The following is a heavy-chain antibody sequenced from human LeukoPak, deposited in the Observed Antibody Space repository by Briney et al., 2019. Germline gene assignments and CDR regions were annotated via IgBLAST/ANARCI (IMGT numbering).Heavy chain of an antibody. Sequence: ASVKVSCKASGYTFTSYGISWVRQAPGQGLEWMGWINPNSGGTNYAQKFQGRVTMTRDTSISTAYMELSRLRSDDTAVYYCARGGVYVFPHPTNGHYYGMDVWGQGTTVTVSS. CDR2: INPNSGGT. CDR1: GYTFTSYG. J-gene: IGHJ6*02. D-gene: IGHD3-16*01. V-gene: IGHV1-2*02. CDR3: ARGGVYVFPHPTNGHYYGMDV.